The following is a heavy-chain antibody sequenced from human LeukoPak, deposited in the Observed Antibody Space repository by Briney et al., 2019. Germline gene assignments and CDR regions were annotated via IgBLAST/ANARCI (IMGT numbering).Heavy chain of an antibody. D-gene: IGHD3-10*01. CDR1: GGSFSGYY. J-gene: IGHJ6*03. V-gene: IGHV4-34*01. Sequence: SETLSLTCAVYGGSFSGYYWSWIRQPPGKGLEWIGEINHSGSTNYNPSLKSRVTISVDTSKNQFSLKLSSVTAADTAVYYCARRTGGSGSYYYMDVWGKGTTVTISS. CDR3: ARRTGGSGSYYYMDV. CDR2: INHSGST.